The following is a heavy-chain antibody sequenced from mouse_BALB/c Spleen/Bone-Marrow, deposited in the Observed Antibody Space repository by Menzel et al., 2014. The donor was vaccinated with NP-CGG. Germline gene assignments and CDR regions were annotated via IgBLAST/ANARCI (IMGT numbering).Heavy chain of an antibody. CDR3: VRSGKVRNAMDY. CDR1: GYTFTDHA. D-gene: IGHD2-14*01. Sequence: QVQLQQSGAKLVRPGVSVKISCKGSGYTFTDHAIHWVKRSHAKSLEWIGVISGYYGDAIYNQKFKGKATMTVDKSSSTAYMELARLTSEDSAFYYCVRSGKVRNAMDYWGQGTSVTVSS. V-gene: IGHV1S137*01. CDR2: ISGYYGDA. J-gene: IGHJ4*01.